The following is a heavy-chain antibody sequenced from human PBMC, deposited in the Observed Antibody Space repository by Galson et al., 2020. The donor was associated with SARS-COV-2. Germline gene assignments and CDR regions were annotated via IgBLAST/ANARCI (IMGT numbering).Heavy chain of an antibody. J-gene: IGHJ4*02. Sequence: SETLSLTCTVSGGSISSGSYYWSWIRQPAGKGLEWIGRIYTGVNTNYNPSLKSRVTISVDTSKNQFSLKLSSVTAADTAVYYCAREENFFLVVTATRMCYFDYWGRGTMATVSS. CDR1: GGSISSGSYY. V-gene: IGHV4-61*02. CDR2: IYTGVNT. D-gene: IGHD2-21*02. CDR3: AREENFFLVVTATRMCYFDY.